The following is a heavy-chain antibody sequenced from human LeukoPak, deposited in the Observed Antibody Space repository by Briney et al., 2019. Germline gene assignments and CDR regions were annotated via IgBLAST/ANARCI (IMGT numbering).Heavy chain of an antibody. J-gene: IGHJ6*02. CDR3: ARSPLRDGYNLGMDYYYGMDV. V-gene: IGHV3-7*01. CDR1: GFTFSSYW. Sequence: GGSLRLSCAASGFTFSSYWMSWVRQAPGKGLEWVANIKQDGSEKYYVDSVKGRFTISRDNAKNSLYLQMNSLRAEDTAVYYCARSPLRDGYNLGMDYYYGMDVWGQGTTVTVSS. CDR2: IKQDGSEK. D-gene: IGHD5-24*01.